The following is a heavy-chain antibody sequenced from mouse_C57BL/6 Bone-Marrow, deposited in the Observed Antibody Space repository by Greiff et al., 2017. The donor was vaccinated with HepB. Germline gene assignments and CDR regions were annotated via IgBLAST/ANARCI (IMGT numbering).Heavy chain of an antibody. J-gene: IGHJ3*01. CDR3: ARLYYDPAWFAY. CDR2: IDPSDSYT. CDR1: GYTFTSYW. V-gene: IGHV1-50*01. Sequence: VQLVVSGAELARPGASVKLSCKASGYTFTSYWMQWVKQRPGQGLEWIGEIDPSDSYTNYNQKFKGKATLTVDTSSSTAYMQLSSLTSEDSAVYYCARLYYDPAWFAYWGQGTLVTVSA. D-gene: IGHD2-4*01.